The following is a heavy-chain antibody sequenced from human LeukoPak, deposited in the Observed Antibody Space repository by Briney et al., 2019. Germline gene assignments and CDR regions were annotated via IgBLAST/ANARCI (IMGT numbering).Heavy chain of an antibody. CDR3: ARDPGYCSSTSCYKLEPLGY. Sequence: SQTLSLTCTVSGGSISSGSYYWSWIRQPAGKGLEWIGRIYTSGSTNYNPSLKSRVTISVDTSKNQFSLKLSSVTAADPAVYYCARDPGYCSSTSCYKLEPLGYWGQGTLVTVSS. J-gene: IGHJ4*02. V-gene: IGHV4-61*02. D-gene: IGHD2-2*02. CDR1: GGSISSGSYY. CDR2: IYTSGST.